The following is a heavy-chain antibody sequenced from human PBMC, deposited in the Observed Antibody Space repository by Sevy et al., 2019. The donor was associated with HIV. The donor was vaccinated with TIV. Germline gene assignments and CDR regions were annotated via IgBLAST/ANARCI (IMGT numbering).Heavy chain of an antibody. J-gene: IGHJ4*02. V-gene: IGHV3-7*01. Sequence: GSLRLSCAASGFTFTDYFMGWVRQAPGKGLEWVANIDQDGSQKNYVDSVKGRFTISRDNAKNSVYLQMNRLRVDDTAVYYCARELWPGDYWGQGTLVTVSS. D-gene: IGHD2-21*01. CDR2: IDQDGSQK. CDR1: GFTFTDYF. CDR3: ARELWPGDY.